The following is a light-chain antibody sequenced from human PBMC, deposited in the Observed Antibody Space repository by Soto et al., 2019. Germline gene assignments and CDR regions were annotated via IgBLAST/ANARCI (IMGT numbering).Light chain of an antibody. V-gene: IGLV1-44*01. J-gene: IGLJ1*01. CDR3: AGWDGSLRGFV. CDR2: DNN. Sequence: SALSQPPSASGTPGQRVTISCSGSSSNIGRDPVNWYQELPGTAPKLLIYDNNQRPSGVPDRFSGSKSGTSASLAISGLQSEDEADYFCAGWDGSLRGFVFGTGTKVTVL. CDR1: SSNIGRDP.